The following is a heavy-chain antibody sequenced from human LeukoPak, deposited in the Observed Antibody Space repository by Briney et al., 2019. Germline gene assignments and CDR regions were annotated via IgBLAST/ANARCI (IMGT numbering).Heavy chain of an antibody. V-gene: IGHV1-69*06. Sequence: SVKVSCKASGGTFSSYAISWVRQAPGQGLEWMGGIIPIFGTANYAQKFQGRVTIAADKSTSTAYMELSSLRSEDTAVYYCARAQAAAYPFDYWGQGTLVTVSS. CDR2: IIPIFGTA. CDR1: GGTFSSYA. D-gene: IGHD6-13*01. CDR3: ARAQAAAYPFDY. J-gene: IGHJ4*02.